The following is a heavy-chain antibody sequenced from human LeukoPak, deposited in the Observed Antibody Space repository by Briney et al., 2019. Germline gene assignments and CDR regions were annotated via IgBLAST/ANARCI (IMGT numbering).Heavy chain of an antibody. CDR1: GGSISTSNYY. V-gene: IGHV4-39*07. D-gene: IGHD3-22*01. CDR2: IFYSGST. J-gene: IGHJ2*01. Sequence: SETLSLTCTVSGGSISTSNYYWGWIRQPPGKGLEWIGNIFYSGSTYYSPSLRSRVTISLDTSRNQFSLKLSSVTAADTGVYYCATRGGDYESSEYWFFSLWGRGTLVTVSS. CDR3: ATRGGDYESSEYWFFSL.